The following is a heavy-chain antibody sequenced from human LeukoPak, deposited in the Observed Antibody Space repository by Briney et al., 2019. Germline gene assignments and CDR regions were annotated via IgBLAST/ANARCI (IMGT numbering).Heavy chain of an antibody. CDR1: GYTFTSYD. V-gene: IGHV1-8*01. CDR3: ARGGSDMGHGYDFWSGYYHYYYGMDV. Sequence: GASVKVSCKASGYTFTSYDINWVRQATGQGLEWMGWMNPNSGNTGYAQKFQGRVTMTRNTSISTAYMELSSLRSKDTAVYYCARGGSDMGHGYDFWSGYYHYYYGMDVWGQGTTVTVSS. CDR2: MNPNSGNT. D-gene: IGHD3-3*01. J-gene: IGHJ6*02.